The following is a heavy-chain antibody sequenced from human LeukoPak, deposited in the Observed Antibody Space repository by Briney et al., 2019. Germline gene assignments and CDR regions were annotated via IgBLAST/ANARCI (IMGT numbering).Heavy chain of an antibody. CDR2: IYKGGRT. V-gene: IGHV3-53*01. CDR1: GFSVSSNY. J-gene: IGHJ5*02. CDR3: AIQRITLIRGVISWFDP. D-gene: IGHD3-10*01. Sequence: PGGSLRLSCAASGFSVSSNYMSWIRQAPGKGLEWISVIYKGGRTYYADSVKGRFTISRDNSENTLYLQMNSLRVEDTAKYYCAIQRITLIRGVISWFDPWGQGTLVTVSS.